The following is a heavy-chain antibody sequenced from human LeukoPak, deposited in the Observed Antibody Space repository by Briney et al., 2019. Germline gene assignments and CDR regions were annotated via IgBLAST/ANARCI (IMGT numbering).Heavy chain of an antibody. CDR1: GFTFSSYS. Sequence: GGSVRLSCAASGFTFSSYSMNWVRQAPGKGLEWVSYISSSSTTIYSADSVKGRFTISRDNAKNSLYLQMNGLRDEDTAVYYCARDLASGSYPYYYDMDVWGHGTTVTVSS. CDR2: ISSSSTTI. J-gene: IGHJ6*02. V-gene: IGHV3-48*02. CDR3: ARDLASGSYPYYYDMDV. D-gene: IGHD1-26*01.